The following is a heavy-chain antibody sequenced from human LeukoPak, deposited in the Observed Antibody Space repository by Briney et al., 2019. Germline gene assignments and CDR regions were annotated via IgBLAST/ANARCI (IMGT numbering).Heavy chain of an antibody. CDR3: ARARVDTAMADVDY. Sequence: GESLRISCKASGYRFPSYWITWVRQMPGKGLEWMGGIDPIDSYTTYSPSFQGHVTISADKSIATVYLQWSSLKASDTAMYYCARARVDTAMADVDYWGQGTLVTASS. CDR2: IDPIDSYT. CDR1: GYRFPSYW. V-gene: IGHV5-10-1*01. J-gene: IGHJ4*02. D-gene: IGHD5-18*01.